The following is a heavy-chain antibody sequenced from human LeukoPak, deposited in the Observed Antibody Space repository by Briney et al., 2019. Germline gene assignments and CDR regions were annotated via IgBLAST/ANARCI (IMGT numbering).Heavy chain of an antibody. CDR3: ARQYGDLDY. J-gene: IGHJ4*02. V-gene: IGHV4-4*07. D-gene: IGHD4-17*01. CDR2: IYPSGSA. Sequence: SETLSLTCSVAGGSISGYYWSWIRQPAGKGLEWIGRIYPSGSANYNPSLKSRVTMSVDTSKNQFSLKLNSVTAADTAVYYCARQYGDLDYWGQGTQVTVSS. CDR1: GGSISGYY.